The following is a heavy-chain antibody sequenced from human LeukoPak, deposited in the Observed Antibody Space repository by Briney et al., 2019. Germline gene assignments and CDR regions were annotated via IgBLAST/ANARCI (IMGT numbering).Heavy chain of an antibody. CDR3: ARERITMVRGVIYNYYGMDV. CDR2: TYYKSKWYD. D-gene: IGHD3-10*01. CDR1: GDTDSRSSAA. V-gene: IGHV6-1*01. J-gene: IGHJ6*02. Sequence: SQTLSLTCAISGDTDSRSSAAGNWIRQSPSRGLEWLGRTYYKSKWYDDYAVSVKSRITINPDTSKNQFSLQLNSVTPEDTAVYYCARERITMVRGVIYNYYGMDVWGQGTTVTVSS.